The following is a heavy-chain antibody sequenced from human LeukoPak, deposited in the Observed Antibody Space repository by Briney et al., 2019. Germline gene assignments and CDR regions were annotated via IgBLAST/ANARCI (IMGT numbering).Heavy chain of an antibody. D-gene: IGHD3-22*01. V-gene: IGHV1-8*01. J-gene: IGHJ4*02. Sequence: ASVKVSCKASGYTFASYDINWVRQATGQGLEWMGWMNPNSGNTGYAQKFQGRVTMTRNTSISTAYMELSSLRSEDTAVYYCARAYYDSSVPDYWGQGTLVTVSS. CDR2: MNPNSGNT. CDR3: ARAYYDSSVPDY. CDR1: GYTFASYD.